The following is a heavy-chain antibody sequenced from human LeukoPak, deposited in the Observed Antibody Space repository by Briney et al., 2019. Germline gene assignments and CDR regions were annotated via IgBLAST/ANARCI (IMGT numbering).Heavy chain of an antibody. D-gene: IGHD3-9*01. J-gene: IGHJ6*03. V-gene: IGHV3-23*01. Sequence: PGGSLRLSCAASGFTFTDSFMSWVRQAPGKGLEWVSSISGSGGSTHYADSVKGRITTSRDNSKNTLYLQMNSLKTEDTAVYYCTREGDYDILTGYYYHYYYYMDVWGKGTTVTVSS. CDR3: TREGDYDILTGYYYHYYYYMDV. CDR2: ISGSGGST. CDR1: GFTFTDSF.